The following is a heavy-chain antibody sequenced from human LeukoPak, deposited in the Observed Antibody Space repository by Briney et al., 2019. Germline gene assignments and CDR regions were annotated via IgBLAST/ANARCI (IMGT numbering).Heavy chain of an antibody. CDR3: VTSFDYSDFY. CDR2: INPNTGGT. Sequence: GASVKVSCKASGYTFTNFYIHWVRQAPGQGLEWMGRINPNTGGTNFAQKFQDRVTVTRDTSISTAYLELSSLTSGDTAVYHCVTSFDYSDFYWGQGTLVTVS. V-gene: IGHV1-2*06. J-gene: IGHJ4*02. CDR1: GYTFTNFY. D-gene: IGHD4-11*01.